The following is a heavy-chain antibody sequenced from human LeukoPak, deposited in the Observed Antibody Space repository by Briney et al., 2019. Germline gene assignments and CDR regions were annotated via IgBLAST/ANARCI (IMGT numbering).Heavy chain of an antibody. Sequence: GGSLRLSCAASGFTFSNYWMTWVRQAPGKGLEWVASIKQDGSEKHYVDSVKGRFIFSRDNAKNSLYLQMDSLRAEDTAIYYCARDKSAGADTGSSFYYWGQGALVTVSS. CDR1: GFTFSNYW. J-gene: IGHJ4*02. V-gene: IGHV3-7*03. CDR3: ARDKSAGADTGSSFYY. CDR2: IKQDGSEK. D-gene: IGHD3-10*01.